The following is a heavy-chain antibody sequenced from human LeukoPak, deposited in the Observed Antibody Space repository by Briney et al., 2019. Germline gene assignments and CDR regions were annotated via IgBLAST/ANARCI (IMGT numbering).Heavy chain of an antibody. J-gene: IGHJ5*02. CDR2: INHSGST. CDR1: GGSFSGYY. Sequence: WETLSLTCAVYGGSFSGYYWSWIRQPPGKGLEWIGEINHSGSTNYNPSLKSRVTISVDTSKNQFSLKLSSVTAADTAVYYCARGQGYCSSTSCSNWFDPWGQGTLVTVSS. V-gene: IGHV4-34*01. D-gene: IGHD2-2*01. CDR3: ARGQGYCSSTSCSNWFDP.